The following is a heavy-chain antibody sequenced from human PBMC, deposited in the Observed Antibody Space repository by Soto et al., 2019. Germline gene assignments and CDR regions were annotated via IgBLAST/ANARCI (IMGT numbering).Heavy chain of an antibody. CDR2: IFYLGSS. Sequence: SETLSLTCTVSGDSIISSDFYWVWVRQPPGKGLEWIGSIFYLGSSYYNPSLKSRVTMSVDTSKNQFSLRLRSVTAADTALYFCARHSLALRKNNWFDPWGQGIMVTVSS. CDR3: ARHSLALRKNNWFDP. D-gene: IGHD3-3*02. CDR1: GDSIISSDFY. V-gene: IGHV4-39*01. J-gene: IGHJ5*02.